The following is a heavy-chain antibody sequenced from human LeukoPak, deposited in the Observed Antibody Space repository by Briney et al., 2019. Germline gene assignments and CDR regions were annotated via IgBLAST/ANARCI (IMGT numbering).Heavy chain of an antibody. CDR3: ARDQGSGWWAY. V-gene: IGHV3-21*01. CDR2: ISSSSSSI. CDR1: GFTFRSYN. Sequence: PGGSLRLFCAAPGFTFRSYNFHWVRQALGKGLEWVSFISSSSSSIYYADSVKGRFTISRDNAKNSLYLQMNSLRAEDTAVYYCARDQGSGWWAYWGQGTLVTVSS. D-gene: IGHD6-19*01. J-gene: IGHJ4*02.